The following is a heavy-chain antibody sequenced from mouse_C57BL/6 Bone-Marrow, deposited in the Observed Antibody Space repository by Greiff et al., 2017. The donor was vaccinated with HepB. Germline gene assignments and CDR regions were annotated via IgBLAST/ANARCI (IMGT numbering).Heavy chain of an antibody. CDR2: ISSGGDYI. J-gene: IGHJ2*01. Sequence: EVKLVESGEGLVKPGGSLKLSCAASGFTFSSYAMSWVRQTPEKRLEWVAYISSGGDYIYYSDTVKGRCPISRDNARNTLYLQMSSPKSEDTAMYYCTRVVYDGYYNYFDYWGQGTTLTVSS. CDR3: TRVVYDGYYNYFDY. D-gene: IGHD2-3*01. V-gene: IGHV5-9-1*02. CDR1: GFTFSSYA.